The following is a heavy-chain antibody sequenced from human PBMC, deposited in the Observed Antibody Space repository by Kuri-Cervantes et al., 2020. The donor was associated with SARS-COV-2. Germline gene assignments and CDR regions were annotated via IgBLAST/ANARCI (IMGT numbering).Heavy chain of an antibody. V-gene: IGHV4-39*07. CDR1: GGSISSSSYY. CDR3: ARTYGSGTPPSY. CDR2: IYYSRST. Sequence: ESLKISCTVSGGSISSSSYYWGWIRQPPGKGLEWIGSIYYSRSTYYNPSLKSRVTISVDTSKNQFSLKLSSVTAADTAVYYCARTYGSGTPPSYWGQGTLVTVSS. D-gene: IGHD3-10*01. J-gene: IGHJ4*02.